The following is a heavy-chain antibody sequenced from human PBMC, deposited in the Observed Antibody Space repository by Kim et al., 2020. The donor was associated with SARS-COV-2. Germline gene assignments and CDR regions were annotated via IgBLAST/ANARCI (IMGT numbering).Heavy chain of an antibody. CDR1: GDSVSSSSAA. CDR2: TYYRSKWFI. CDR3: ARTGCSRNRCPISFDY. J-gene: IGHJ4*02. Sequence: SQTLSLTCDISGDSVSSSSAAWSWIRQSPSRGLEWLARTYYRSKWFIDYAVSVRSRIIIIPDTSKNQFSLQLTSVTPEDTAVYYCARTGCSRNRCPISFDYWGQGSLVSFAS. V-gene: IGHV6-1*01. D-gene: IGHD2-2*01.